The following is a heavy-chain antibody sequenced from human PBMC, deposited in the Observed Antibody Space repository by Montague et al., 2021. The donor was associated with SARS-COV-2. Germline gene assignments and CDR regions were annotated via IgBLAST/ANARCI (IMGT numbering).Heavy chain of an antibody. J-gene: IGHJ4*02. Sequence: SETLSLTCNVSGASISRSDYYWAWIRQPPGKGLGLIGSIHYIGNTYYNPSLESRVTISVDTSENQFSLKLSSVTAADTAVYYCARGYQLRFLEWSSRQSTFGYWGQGTLVTVSS. D-gene: IGHD3-3*01. CDR2: IHYIGNT. CDR1: GASISRSDYY. CDR3: ARGYQLRFLEWSSRQSTFGY. V-gene: IGHV4-39*02.